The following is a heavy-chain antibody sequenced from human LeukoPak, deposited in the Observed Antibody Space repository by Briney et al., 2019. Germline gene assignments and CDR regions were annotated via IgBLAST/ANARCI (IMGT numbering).Heavy chain of an antibody. Sequence: GGSLRLSCAASGFTFSGYAMHWVRQAPGKGQVWVSRINSDGSSTTFADSVKGRFTISRDNSKNTLYLQMGSLRAEDMAVYYCARDLRLKELAYCGGDCLDYWGQGTLVTVSS. CDR2: INSDGSST. CDR1: GFTFSGYA. J-gene: IGHJ4*02. D-gene: IGHD2-21*02. V-gene: IGHV3-74*01. CDR3: ARDLRLKELAYCGGDCLDY.